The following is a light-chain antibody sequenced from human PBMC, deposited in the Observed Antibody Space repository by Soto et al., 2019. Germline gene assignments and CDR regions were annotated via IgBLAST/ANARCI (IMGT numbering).Light chain of an antibody. J-gene: IGLJ2*01. CDR1: SSDVGGYDY. V-gene: IGLV2-14*03. CDR2: DVS. CDR3: SSYSSSSTLVV. Sequence: QSALTQPASVSGSPGQSITISCTGTSSDVGGYDYVSWYQHYPGKAPKLMIYDVSNRPSGVSNRFSGSKSGNTASLTISGLQAEGEADYYCSSYSSSSTLVVFGGGTKVTVL.